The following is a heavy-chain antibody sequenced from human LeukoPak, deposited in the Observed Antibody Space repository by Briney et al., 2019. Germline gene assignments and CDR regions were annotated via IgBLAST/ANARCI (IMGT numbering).Heavy chain of an antibody. CDR3: ARTPPYCSSTSCYRAHFDY. Sequence: ASVKVSCKASGYTFTGYYMHWVRQAPGQGLEWMGWINPNSGGTNYAQKFQGRVTMTRDTSISTAYVELSRLRSDDTAVYYCARTPPYCSSTSCYRAHFDYWGQGTLVTVSS. D-gene: IGHD2-2*01. V-gene: IGHV1-2*02. J-gene: IGHJ4*02. CDR2: INPNSGGT. CDR1: GYTFTGYY.